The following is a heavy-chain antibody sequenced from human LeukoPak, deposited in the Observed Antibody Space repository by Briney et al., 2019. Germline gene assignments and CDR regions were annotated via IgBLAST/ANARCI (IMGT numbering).Heavy chain of an antibody. CDR2: ISWNSGSI. J-gene: IGHJ4*02. V-gene: IGHV3-9*01. D-gene: IGHD3-9*01. CDR1: GFTFNDCS. CDR3: ARDPSCDILTGYNHFDS. Sequence: PGGSLRLSCAASGFTFNDCSMHWVRQVPGKGLEWVSGISWNSGSIGYADSVKGRFTISRDNAKNSLHLQMNSLRPEDTALYYCARDPSCDILTGYNHFDSWGQGTLVTVSS.